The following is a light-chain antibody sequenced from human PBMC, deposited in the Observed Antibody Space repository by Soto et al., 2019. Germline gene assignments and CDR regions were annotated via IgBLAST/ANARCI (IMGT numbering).Light chain of an antibody. J-gene: IGLJ3*02. V-gene: IGLV2-14*03. CDR1: DVGVYNY. CDR3: NSFTSSSTAWV. CDR2: DVS. Sequence: QSALSQPASVSGSPGQSITISCSDVGVYNYVSWYQQHPGKAPKLMIYDVSYRTSGVSNRFSGSKSGNTAALTISGLQAEDEADYYCNSFTSSSTAWVFGGGTKLTVL.